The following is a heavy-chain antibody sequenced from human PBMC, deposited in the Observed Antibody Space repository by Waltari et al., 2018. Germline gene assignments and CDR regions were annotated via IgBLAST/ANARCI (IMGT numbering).Heavy chain of an antibody. CDR1: GDSITSASY. D-gene: IGHD4-17*01. V-gene: IGHV4-38-2*01. CDR3: ARHESAHYGGFDS. CDR2: VYHFGSS. J-gene: IGHJ4*02. Sequence: QVQLQESGPGLVKPSETLSLPCAVSGDSITSASYWGWIRQPPGKGLEWIGYVYHFGSSSYNPSLKSRVTMSVDTSKRQFSLNLSSVTAADTAVYYCARHESAHYGGFDSWGRGTLVTVSA.